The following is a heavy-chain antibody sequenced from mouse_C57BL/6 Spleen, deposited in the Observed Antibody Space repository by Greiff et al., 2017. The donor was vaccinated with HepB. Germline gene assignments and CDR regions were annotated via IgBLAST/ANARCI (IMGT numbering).Heavy chain of an antibody. CDR1: GYTFTDYY. V-gene: IGHV1-26*01. D-gene: IGHD1-2*01. CDR3: ARSHYSLYAMDY. J-gene: IGHJ4*01. CDR2: INPNNGGT. Sequence: EVQLQQSGPELVKPGASVKISCKASGYTFTDYYMNWVKQSHGKSLEWIGDINPNNGGTSYNQKFKGKATLTVDKSSSTAYMELRSLTSEDSAVYYCARSHYSLYAMDYWGQGTSVTVSS.